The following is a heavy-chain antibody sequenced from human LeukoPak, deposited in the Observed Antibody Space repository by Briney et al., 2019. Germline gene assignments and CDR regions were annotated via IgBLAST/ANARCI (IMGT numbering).Heavy chain of an antibody. CDR2: ISYDGSNK. CDR3: ARDPYRDAPDYFDY. CDR1: GFTFSSYW. Sequence: GGSLRLSCAAYGFTFSSYWMSWVRQAPGKGLEWVAVISYDGSNKYYADSVKGRFTISRDNSKNTLYLQMNSLRPEDTAVYYCARDPYRDAPDYFDYWGQGTLVTVSS. V-gene: IGHV3-30-3*01. J-gene: IGHJ4*02. D-gene: IGHD1-14*01.